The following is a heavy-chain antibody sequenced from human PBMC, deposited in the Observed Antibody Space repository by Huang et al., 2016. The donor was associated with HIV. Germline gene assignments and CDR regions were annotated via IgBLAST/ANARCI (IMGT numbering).Heavy chain of an antibody. D-gene: IGHD6-13*01. CDR1: GGSFSGYY. CDR2: INHSGST. CDR3: ARGGLAAARRYYYYMDV. J-gene: IGHJ6*03. V-gene: IGHV4-34*01. Sequence: QVQLQQWGAGLLKPSETLSLTCAVYGGSFSGYYWSWIRQPPGKGLEWIGEINHSGSTNYHPSLKSRVTISVDTSKNQFSLKLSSVTAADTAVYYCARGGLAAARRYYYYMDVWGKGTTVTVSS.